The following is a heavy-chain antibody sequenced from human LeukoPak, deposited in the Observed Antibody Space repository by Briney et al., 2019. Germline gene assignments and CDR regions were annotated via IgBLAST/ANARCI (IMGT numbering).Heavy chain of an antibody. J-gene: IGHJ5*02. CDR2: ISYDGSNK. D-gene: IGHD1-26*01. Sequence: PRGSLRVSCAASGFTFSSYAMHWVRQAPGKGLEWVAVISYDGSNKYYADSVKGRFTISRDNSKNTLYLQMNSLRAEDTAVYHCAKEAQELPANWFDPWGQGTLVTVSS. CDR1: GFTFSSYA. V-gene: IGHV3-30*04. CDR3: AKEAQELPANWFDP.